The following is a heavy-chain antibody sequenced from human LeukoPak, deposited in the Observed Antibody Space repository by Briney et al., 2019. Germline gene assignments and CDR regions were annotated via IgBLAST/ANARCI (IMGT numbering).Heavy chain of an antibody. D-gene: IGHD3-10*01. Sequence: GGSLRLSCAVSGITLSNYGMSWVRQAPGKGLEWVAGISGSGGSTNYADSVKGRFTISRDNPENTLFLQMKSLRAEDTAVYFCAKRGVVIRVILVGFHKEAYYFDSWGQGALVTVSS. J-gene: IGHJ4*02. CDR2: ISGSGGST. V-gene: IGHV3-23*01. CDR3: AKRGVVIRVILVGFHKEAYYFDS. CDR1: GITLSNYG.